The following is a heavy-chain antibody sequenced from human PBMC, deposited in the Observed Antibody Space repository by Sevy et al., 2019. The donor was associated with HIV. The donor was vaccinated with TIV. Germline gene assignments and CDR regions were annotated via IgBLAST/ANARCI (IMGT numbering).Heavy chain of an antibody. CDR2: IIPMFGTA. J-gene: IGHJ4*02. V-gene: IGHV1-69*13. CDR3: VRGPNGSYLLYYFDN. Sequence: ASVKVSCKASGGTFSSYAISWVRQAPGQGLEWLGGIIPMFGTANYAQKFQGRVIITADGSTSTVYMELSSLKSGDTAVYYCVRGPNGSYLLYYFDNWGQGTLVTVSS. CDR1: GGTFSSYA. D-gene: IGHD3-10*01.